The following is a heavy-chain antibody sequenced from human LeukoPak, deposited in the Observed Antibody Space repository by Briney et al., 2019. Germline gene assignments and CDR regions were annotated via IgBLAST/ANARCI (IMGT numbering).Heavy chain of an antibody. Sequence: PGGSLRLSCAASGFTFSSYAMHWVRQAPGKGLEWVAVISYDGSNKYYADSVKGRFTISRDNSKNTLYLQMNSLRAEDTAVYYCARDRGQLDSYYYYGMDVWGRGTTVTVSS. D-gene: IGHD6-13*01. CDR2: ISYDGSNK. CDR3: ARDRGQLDSYYYYGMDV. V-gene: IGHV3-30-3*01. J-gene: IGHJ6*02. CDR1: GFTFSSYA.